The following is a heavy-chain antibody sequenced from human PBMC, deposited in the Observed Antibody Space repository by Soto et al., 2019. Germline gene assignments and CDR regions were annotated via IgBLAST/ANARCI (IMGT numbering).Heavy chain of an antibody. CDR1: AGSISNYF. CDR2: IYDSGRT. Sequence: SQTLSRTCTVCAGSISNYFWSWIRHPPGKGLEWIGYIYDSGRTTYNPSLKSRVTISVDTSKHQFSLNLSSVTAADTAVYYCAGTPGAYGDYYFDYWGQGTLVTVSS. CDR3: AGTPGAYGDYYFDY. J-gene: IGHJ4*02. D-gene: IGHD4-17*01. V-gene: IGHV4-59*01.